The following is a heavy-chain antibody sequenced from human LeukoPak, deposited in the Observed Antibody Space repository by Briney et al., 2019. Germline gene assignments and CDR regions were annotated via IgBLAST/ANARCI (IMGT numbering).Heavy chain of an antibody. Sequence: ASVKVSCKASGYTFTGYYMHWVRQAPGQGLEWMGWINPNSGGTNYAQKFQGRVTMTRDTSISTAYMELSRLRSDDTAVYYCARGDNCSGGSCYSFYFDYWGQGTLVTVSS. CDR3: ARGDNCSGGSCYSFYFDY. CDR2: INPNSGGT. CDR1: GYTFTGYY. D-gene: IGHD2-15*01. V-gene: IGHV1-2*02. J-gene: IGHJ4*02.